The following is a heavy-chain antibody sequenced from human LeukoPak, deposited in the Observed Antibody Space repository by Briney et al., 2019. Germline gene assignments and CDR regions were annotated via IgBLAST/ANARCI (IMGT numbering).Heavy chain of an antibody. CDR2: INPSGGST. D-gene: IGHD2-2*02. CDR3: ARGVYCSSTSCYRGNNWFDP. J-gene: IGHJ5*02. Sequence: ASVKVSCKVSGYTLTELSMHWVRQAPGQGLEWMGIINPSGGSTSYAQKFQGRVTMTRDTSTSTVYMELSSLRSEDTAVYYCARGVYCSSTSCYRGNNWFDPWGQGTLVTVSS. V-gene: IGHV1-46*01. CDR1: GYTLTELS.